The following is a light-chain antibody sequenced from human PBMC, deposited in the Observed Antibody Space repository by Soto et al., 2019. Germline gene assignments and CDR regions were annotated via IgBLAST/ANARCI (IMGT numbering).Light chain of an antibody. CDR3: QQYNNYYT. Sequence: DIQMTQSPSTLSASVGDRVTITCRASQSINNWLAWYQQKPGKAPHLLIYKASSLAGGVPSRFSGSGSGTEFTLTISCLQPDDFATYYCQQYNNYYTFGQGTKLEIK. CDR2: KAS. J-gene: IGKJ2*01. CDR1: QSINNW. V-gene: IGKV1-5*03.